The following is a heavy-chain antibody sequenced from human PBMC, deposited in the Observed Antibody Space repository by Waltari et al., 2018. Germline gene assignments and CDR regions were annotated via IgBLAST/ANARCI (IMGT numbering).Heavy chain of an antibody. Sequence: RQAPGKGLEWVSSISSSSSYIYYADSVKGRFTISRDNAKNSLYLQMNSLRAEDTAVYYCARAAVRGVIITHLDYWGQGTLVTVSS. D-gene: IGHD3-10*01. CDR2: ISSSSSYI. CDR3: ARAAVRGVIITHLDY. J-gene: IGHJ4*02. V-gene: IGHV3-21*01.